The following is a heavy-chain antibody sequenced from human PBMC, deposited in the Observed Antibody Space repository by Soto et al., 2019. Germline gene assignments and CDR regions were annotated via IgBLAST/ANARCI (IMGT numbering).Heavy chain of an antibody. J-gene: IGHJ4*02. V-gene: IGHV3-53*01. CDR1: GFSVSTNY. CDR3: ARDSRGWGSFDF. CDR2: LPSGGRT. D-gene: IGHD6-19*01. Sequence: PGGSLRLCCAASGFSVSTNYMNWVRQAPGKGLEWVSVLPSGGRTDYADSVKGRFTTSRDNSKNTLYLQMNGLRAEDTAVYYCARDSRGWGSFDFWGQGTPVTVSS.